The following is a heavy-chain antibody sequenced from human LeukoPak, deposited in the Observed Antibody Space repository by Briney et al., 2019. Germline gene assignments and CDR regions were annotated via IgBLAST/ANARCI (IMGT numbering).Heavy chain of an antibody. J-gene: IGHJ4*02. CDR1: GGSISSDY. Sequence: SETLSLTCTVSGGSISSDYWSWIRQPPGKALEWLGNTYHSGGTNYNPSLKSRVTISVDTSKTKFSLKLSSVTAADTAVYYCARQGRNRDFCSSISCHYFDFWGQGALATVSS. D-gene: IGHD2-2*01. V-gene: IGHV4-59*08. CDR3: ARQGRNRDFCSSISCHYFDF. CDR2: TYHSGGT.